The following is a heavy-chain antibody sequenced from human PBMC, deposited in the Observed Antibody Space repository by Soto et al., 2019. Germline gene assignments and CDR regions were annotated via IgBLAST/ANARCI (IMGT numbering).Heavy chain of an antibody. CDR2: IYVTGAV. J-gene: IGHJ5*02. CDR3: ARLRIATNNYKWFDP. Sequence: LSLTCSVSGAALNSGNYYWSWIRQVPGKGLEWIGYIYVTGAVDYNPSLRDRITISQDTSERQFSLNLRLVTAADTAVYYCARLRIATNNYKWFDPWGQGTLVTVSS. D-gene: IGHD2-21*01. V-gene: IGHV4-31*03. CDR1: GAALNSGNYY.